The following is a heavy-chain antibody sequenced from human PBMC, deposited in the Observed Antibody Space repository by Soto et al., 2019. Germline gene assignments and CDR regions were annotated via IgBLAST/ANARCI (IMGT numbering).Heavy chain of an antibody. CDR3: ARGNFDDGWDA. J-gene: IGHJ6*02. CDR1: GGSFSGNY. V-gene: IGHV4-34*01. Sequence: QVQLQQWGAGLLKPSETLSLICAVYGGSFSGNYWSWIRQPPGKGLEWIGEFSDSGSINYNPSLKSRETISEDMSKSQFSLKLSSVTAADTAVYYCARGNFDDGWDAWGQGTTVTVSS. CDR2: FSDSGSI. D-gene: IGHD3-10*01.